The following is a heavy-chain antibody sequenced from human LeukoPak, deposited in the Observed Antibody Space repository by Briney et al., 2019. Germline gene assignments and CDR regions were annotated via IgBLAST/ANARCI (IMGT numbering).Heavy chain of an antibody. CDR3: ASLPYYYDSSGSD. Sequence: SQTLSLTCTVSGGSISSGGYYWGWIRQPPGKGLEWIGSIYYSGSTYYNPSLKSRVTISVDTSKNQFSLKLSSVTAADTAVYYCASLPYYYDSSGSDWGQGTLVTVSS. V-gene: IGHV4-39*07. D-gene: IGHD3-22*01. CDR2: IYYSGST. J-gene: IGHJ4*02. CDR1: GGSISSGGYY.